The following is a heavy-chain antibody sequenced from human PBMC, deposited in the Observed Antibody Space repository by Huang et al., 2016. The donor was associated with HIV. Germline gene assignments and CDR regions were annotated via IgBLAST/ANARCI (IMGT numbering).Heavy chain of an antibody. V-gene: IGHV5-51*01. D-gene: IGHD2-2*01. CDR1: GYTFNGYW. CDR3: ARQGVGDFVVEPTGLGAFDI. CDR2: IYRGDSDT. Sequence: EVQLVQSGAVVKKPGESLKISCKGSGYTFNGYWIGWVRQMPGKGLGGMGIIYRGDSDTTYSPPFQGQVTISADKSISTAYLQWSGLKASDTAMYYCARQGVGDFVVEPTGLGAFDIWGQGTMVTVSS. J-gene: IGHJ3*02.